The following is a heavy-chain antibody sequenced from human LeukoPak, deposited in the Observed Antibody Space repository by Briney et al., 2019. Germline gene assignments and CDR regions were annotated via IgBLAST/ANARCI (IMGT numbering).Heavy chain of an antibody. CDR3: ARTYRIGPFDY. D-gene: IGHD2-15*01. J-gene: IGHJ4*02. CDR1: GFTFSSHA. Sequence: GGSLRLSCAASGFTFSSHAMTWVRQAPGKGLEWVSVIYSGGSTYYADSVKGRFTISRDNSKNTLYLQMNSLRAEDTAVYYCARTYRIGPFDYWGQGTLVTVSS. CDR2: IYSGGST. V-gene: IGHV3-53*01.